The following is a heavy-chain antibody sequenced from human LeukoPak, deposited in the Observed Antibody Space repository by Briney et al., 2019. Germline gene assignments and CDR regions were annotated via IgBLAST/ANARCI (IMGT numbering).Heavy chain of an antibody. CDR3: ARDQEVGATGYYGMDV. CDR2: INPNSGGT. J-gene: IGHJ6*02. CDR1: GYTFTGYY. D-gene: IGHD1-26*01. V-gene: IGHV1-2*04. Sequence: ASVKVSCKASGYTFTGYYMHWVRQAPGQGLEWMGWINPNSGGTNYAQKFQGWVTMTRDTSISTAYMELRSLRSDDTAVYYCARDQEVGATGYYGMDVWGQGTTVTVSS.